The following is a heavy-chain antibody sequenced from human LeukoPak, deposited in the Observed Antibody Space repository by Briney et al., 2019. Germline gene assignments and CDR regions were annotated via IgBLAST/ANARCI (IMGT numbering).Heavy chain of an antibody. V-gene: IGHV1-24*01. CDR3: STDLWGYCNGDCFPTEY. J-gene: IGHJ4*02. CDR2: FDPEEGEA. CDR1: GYSLSDLA. Sequence: ASVKVSCTVSGYSLSDLAMHWVRQAPGEGLEWVGGFDPEEGEAVYAQKFQARVTMTKDTSTNTAYMELRSLSSEDTAVYFCSTDLWGYCNGDCFPTEYWGQGTLVAVSS. D-gene: IGHD2-21*02.